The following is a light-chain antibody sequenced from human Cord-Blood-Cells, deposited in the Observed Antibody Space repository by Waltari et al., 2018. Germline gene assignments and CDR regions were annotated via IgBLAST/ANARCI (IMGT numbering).Light chain of an antibody. J-gene: IGKJ5*01. Sequence: DIQMTQSPSSLSASVGDRVTITCRASQSISSYLNWYQQKPGKAPKLLLYAASSLQSGVPSRFSGSGSGTDFTITISSLQPEDFATYYCQQSYSTPITFGQGTPLEIK. CDR1: QSISSY. CDR2: AAS. CDR3: QQSYSTPIT. V-gene: IGKV1-39*01.